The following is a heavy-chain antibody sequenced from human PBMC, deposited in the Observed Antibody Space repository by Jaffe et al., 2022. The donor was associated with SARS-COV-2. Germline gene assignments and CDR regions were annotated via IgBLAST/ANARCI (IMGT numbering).Heavy chain of an antibody. CDR3: ATVGDCSSPTCRLDY. CDR1: GYTFRSSA. J-gene: IGHJ4*01. CDR2: MNPSSGNT. V-gene: IGHV1-8*01. Sequence: QVQLVQSGAEVREPGASVKVSCKASGYTFRSSAITWVRQATGQGLEWMGWMNPSSGNTGYVQKFQGRVTMSANAHISTAYLELRTLESADTAVYYCATVGDCSSPTCRLDYWGNGTLVTVSS. D-gene: IGHD2-2*01.